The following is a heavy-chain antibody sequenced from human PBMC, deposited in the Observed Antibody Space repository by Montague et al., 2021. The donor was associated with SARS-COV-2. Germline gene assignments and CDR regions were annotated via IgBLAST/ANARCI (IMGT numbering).Heavy chain of an antibody. CDR1: GDSASSNSAT. CDR3: TSGREGNYNVIDV. CDR2: TYYRSKWYN. V-gene: IGHV6-1*01. D-gene: IGHD1-1*01. J-gene: IGHJ6*02. Sequence: CAISGDSASSNSATWNWVRQSPSRGPEWLGRTYYRSKWYNDYAVSVRGRVTINPDTSKNQFSLQLNSVTPEDTAIYYCTSGREGNYNVIDVWGQGTTVTVSS.